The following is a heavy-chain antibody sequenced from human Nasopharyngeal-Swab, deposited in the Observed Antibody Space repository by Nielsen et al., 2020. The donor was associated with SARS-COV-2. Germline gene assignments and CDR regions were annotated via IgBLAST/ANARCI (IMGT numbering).Heavy chain of an antibody. V-gene: IGHV3-53*01. CDR2: IYRGGST. J-gene: IGHJ4*02. CDR3: ARDGSYSSGYFDY. D-gene: IGHD6-19*01. Sequence: IRQPPGKGLEWVSVIYRGGSTYYADSVKGRFTISRDNSKKTLYLQMNSLRAEDTAVYYCARDGSYSSGYFDYWGQGTLVTVSS.